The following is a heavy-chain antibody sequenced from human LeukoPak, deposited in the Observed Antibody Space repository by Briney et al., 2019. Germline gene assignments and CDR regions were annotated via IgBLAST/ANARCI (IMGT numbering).Heavy chain of an antibody. CDR2: ISAYKGNT. CDR3: WRGGAVAGTPSNC. CDR1: GYTFTSYG. V-gene: IGHV1-18*01. Sequence: ASVKVSCKASGYTFTSYGISWLRQAPGQGLEWMGWISAYKGNTNYARMLQGRVHLPTGQSTSTAYTELGRLKSGDTAALYRWRGGAVAGTPSNCWGQGTLVTVSS. D-gene: IGHD6-19*01. J-gene: IGHJ4*02.